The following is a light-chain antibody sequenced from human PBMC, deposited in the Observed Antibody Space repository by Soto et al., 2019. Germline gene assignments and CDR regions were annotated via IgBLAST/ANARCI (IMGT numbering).Light chain of an antibody. CDR3: QQRSNWT. CDR1: QSVSSY. J-gene: IGKJ4*01. CDR2: DAS. Sequence: EIVLTQSPATLSLSPGERATLSCRASQSVSSYLAWYQQKPSQAPRLLIYDASNRATGIPARFSGSGSGTDFTLTNSSLEPEDFAVYFCQQRSNWTFGGGTKVEIK. V-gene: IGKV3-11*01.